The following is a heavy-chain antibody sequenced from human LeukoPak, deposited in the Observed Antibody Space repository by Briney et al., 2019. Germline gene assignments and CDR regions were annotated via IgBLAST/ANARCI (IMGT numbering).Heavy chain of an antibody. CDR3: ASGTSGCDF. Sequence: SGGSLRLSCAASGFTFSSYSMNWVRQAPGKGLEWVSYISTTGNIIHYADSVRGRITVSRDNAKNSLYLQMNSLRPEDTAVYYCASGTSGCDFWGQGTLVTVSS. V-gene: IGHV3-48*04. CDR2: ISTTGNII. CDR1: GFTFSSYS. J-gene: IGHJ4*02. D-gene: IGHD6-19*01.